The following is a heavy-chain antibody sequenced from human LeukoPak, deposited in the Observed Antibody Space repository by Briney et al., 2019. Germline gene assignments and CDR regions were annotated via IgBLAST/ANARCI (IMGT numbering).Heavy chain of an antibody. V-gene: IGHV4-34*01. CDR3: ARHLRITMVRGVISKRLKTDNWFDP. J-gene: IGHJ5*02. CDR1: GGSFSGYY. CDR2: INHSGST. Sequence: SETLSLTCAVYGGSFSGYYWSWIRQPPGKGLEWIGEINHSGSTNYNPSLKSRVTISVDTSKNQFSLKLSSVTAADTAVYYCARHLRITMVRGVISKRLKTDNWFDPWGQGTLVTVSS. D-gene: IGHD3-10*01.